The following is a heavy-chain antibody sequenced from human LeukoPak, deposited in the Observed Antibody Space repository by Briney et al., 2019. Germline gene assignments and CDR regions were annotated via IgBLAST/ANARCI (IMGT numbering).Heavy chain of an antibody. J-gene: IGHJ6*03. Sequence: SETLSLTCAVYGGSFSGYYWSWIRQPPGKGLEWIGEINHSGSTNYNPSLQSRVTISVDTSKNQFSLKLSSVTAADTAVYYCARVYYDFWSGSQYYMDVWGKGTTVTVSS. V-gene: IGHV4-34*01. CDR1: GGSFSGYY. CDR2: INHSGST. CDR3: ARVYYDFWSGSQYYMDV. D-gene: IGHD3-3*01.